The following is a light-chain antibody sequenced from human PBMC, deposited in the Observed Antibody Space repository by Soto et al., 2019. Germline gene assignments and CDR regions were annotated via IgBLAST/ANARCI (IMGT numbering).Light chain of an antibody. CDR1: QSVFSN. J-gene: IGKJ2*01. CDR2: GAS. V-gene: IGKV3-15*01. CDR3: QQYNNWPPYT. Sequence: EIVMTQSPATLSVSPGERATLSCMASQSVFSNLAGYQQKPGQAPRLLIYGASTRATGIPARFSGSGSGTEFTLTISSLQSEDFAVYYCQQYNNWPPYTFGQGTKLEIK.